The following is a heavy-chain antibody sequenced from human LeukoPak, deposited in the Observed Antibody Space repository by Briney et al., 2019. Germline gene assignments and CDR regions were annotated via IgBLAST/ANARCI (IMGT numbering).Heavy chain of an antibody. V-gene: IGHV5-51*01. J-gene: IGHJ6*02. CDR3: ARHSEGYGSGSYHYYGMDV. CDR1: GYSFTSYW. CDR2: IYPGDSDT. Sequence: GESLKISCKGSGYSFTSYWIGWVRQMPGKGLEWMGIIYPGDSDTRYSPSFQGQVTISADKSISTAYLQWSSLKASDTAMYYCARHSEGYGSGSYHYYGMDVWGQGTTVTVSS. D-gene: IGHD3-10*01.